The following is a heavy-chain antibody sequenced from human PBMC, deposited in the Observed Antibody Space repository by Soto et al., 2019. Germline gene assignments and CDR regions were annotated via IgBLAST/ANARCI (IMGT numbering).Heavy chain of an antibody. CDR3: ASTGFGQLSNWFDP. D-gene: IGHD3-10*01. Sequence: PGGSLTLSSAASGFTFRSYRMNWVRQAPGKGLEWVSYISSSSTIYYADSVKGRFTISRDNAKNSLYLQMNSLRAEDTAVYYCASTGFGQLSNWFDPWGQGTLVTVSS. J-gene: IGHJ5*02. CDR1: GFTFRSYR. V-gene: IGHV3-48*01. CDR2: ISSSSTI.